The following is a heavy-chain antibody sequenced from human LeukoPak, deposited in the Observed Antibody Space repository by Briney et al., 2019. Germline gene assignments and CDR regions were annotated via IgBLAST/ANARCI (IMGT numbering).Heavy chain of an antibody. J-gene: IGHJ5*02. CDR2: INPNSGGT. V-gene: IGHV1-2*02. CDR3: ARGQSSGFNWFDP. CDR1: GYTFTGYY. Sequence: ASVKVSCKASGYTFTGYYMHWVRQAPGQGLEWMGWINPNSGGTNYAQKFQGRVTITADESTSTAYMELSSLRSEDTAVYYCARGQSSGFNWFDPWGQGTLVTVSS. D-gene: IGHD6-19*01.